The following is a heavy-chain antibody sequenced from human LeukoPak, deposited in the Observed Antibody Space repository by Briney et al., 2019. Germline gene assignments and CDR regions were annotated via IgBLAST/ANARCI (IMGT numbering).Heavy chain of an antibody. Sequence: PGGSLRLSCAASGFTFSSYAMTWVRQAPGKGLEWVSGISGSGGSTYYADSVKGRFTISRDNSKNTLYLQMNSLRAEDTAVYYWAKGLNWGGGYFDYWGQGTLVTVSS. CDR2: ISGSGGST. CDR1: GFTFSSYA. J-gene: IGHJ4*02. CDR3: AKGLNWGGGYFDY. V-gene: IGHV3-23*01. D-gene: IGHD7-27*01.